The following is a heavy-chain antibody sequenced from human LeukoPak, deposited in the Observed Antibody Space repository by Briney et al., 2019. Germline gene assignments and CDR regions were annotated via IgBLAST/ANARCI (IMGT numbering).Heavy chain of an antibody. Sequence: SVKVSCKASGGTFSSYAISWVRQAPGQGLEWMGGIIPIFGTANYAQKFQGRVTITTDESTSTAYMELSSLRSEDTAVYYCARQTKGGYDILTGYYYYYYMDVWGKGTTVTVS. CDR3: ARQTKGGYDILTGYYYYYYMDV. CDR1: GGTFSSYA. CDR2: IIPIFGTA. V-gene: IGHV1-69*05. J-gene: IGHJ6*03. D-gene: IGHD3-9*01.